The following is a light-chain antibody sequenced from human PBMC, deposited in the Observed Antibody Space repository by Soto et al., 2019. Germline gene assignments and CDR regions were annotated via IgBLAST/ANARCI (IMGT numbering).Light chain of an antibody. J-gene: IGKJ1*01. CDR1: QSVDNN. CDR3: QQYYSFPPT. Sequence: IVMTQSPVTLSASPGESATLSCRASQSVDNNVAWYQQKPGKAPELLIYAASTLQSGVPSRFSGSGSGTDFTLTISCLQSEDFATYYCQQYYSFPPTFGQGTKV. CDR2: AAS. V-gene: IGKV1-8*01.